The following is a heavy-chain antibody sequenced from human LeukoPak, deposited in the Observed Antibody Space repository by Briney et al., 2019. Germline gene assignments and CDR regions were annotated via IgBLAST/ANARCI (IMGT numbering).Heavy chain of an antibody. CDR2: IIPIFGTA. J-gene: IGHJ4*02. CDR1: GGTFSSYA. Sequence: RASVKVSCKASGGTFSSYAISWVRQAPGQGLEWMGGIIPIFGTANYAQKFQGRVTITADESTSTVYMELSSLRSEDTAVYYYAREGMDTAMVYYFDYWGQGTLVTVSS. CDR3: AREGMDTAMVYYFDY. D-gene: IGHD5-18*01. V-gene: IGHV1-69*13.